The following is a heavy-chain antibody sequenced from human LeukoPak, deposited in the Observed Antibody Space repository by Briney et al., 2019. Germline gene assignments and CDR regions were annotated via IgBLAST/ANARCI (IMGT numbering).Heavy chain of an antibody. V-gene: IGHV3-30-3*01. CDR1: GFTFSSYA. CDR3: VPNLFDY. CDR2: ISYDGSNK. J-gene: IGHJ4*02. Sequence: GRSLRLSCAASGFTFSSYAMHWVRQAPGKGLEWVAVISYDGSNKYYADSVKGRFTISRDNAKNSLYLQMNSLRAEDTAVYYCVPNLFDYWGQGTLVTVSS.